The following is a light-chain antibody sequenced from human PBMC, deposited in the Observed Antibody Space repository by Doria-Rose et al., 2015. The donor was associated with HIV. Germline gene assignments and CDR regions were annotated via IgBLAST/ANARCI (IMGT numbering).Light chain of an antibody. CDR3: SSYAGSNVI. Sequence: QSALTQPPSASGSPGQSVTISCTGTSSDVGGYNYVSWYQQLPGKAPKLMIYEVNKRPSGVPDRFFGPKSGNTASLTVSGLQAEDEANYYCSSYAGSNVIFGGGTKLTVL. CDR1: SSDVGGYNY. CDR2: EVN. J-gene: IGLJ2*01. V-gene: IGLV2-8*01.